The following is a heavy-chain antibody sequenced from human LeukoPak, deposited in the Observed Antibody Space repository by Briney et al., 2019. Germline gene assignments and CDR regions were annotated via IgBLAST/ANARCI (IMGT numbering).Heavy chain of an antibody. D-gene: IGHD1/OR15-1a*01. CDR2: TYHSGST. CDR1: GGSISSGGYY. CDR3: ARVVRGRRGNIPDFDY. Sequence: KPSETLSLTCTVSGGSISSGGYYWSWIRQPPGKGLEWIGYTYHSGSTYYNPSLKSRVTISVDRSKNQFSLKLSSVTAADTAVYYCARVVRGRRGNIPDFDYWGQGTLVTVSS. J-gene: IGHJ4*02. V-gene: IGHV4-30-2*01.